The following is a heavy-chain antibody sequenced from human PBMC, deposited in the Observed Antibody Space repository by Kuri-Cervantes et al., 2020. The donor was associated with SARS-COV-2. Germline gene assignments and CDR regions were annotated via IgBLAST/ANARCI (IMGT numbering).Heavy chain of an antibody. CDR2: IYYSGST. V-gene: IGHV4-59*01. J-gene: IGHJ4*02. CDR3: ARGYSLIDY. CDR1: GGSISSYY. Sequence: SQTLSLTCAVYGGSISSYYWSWIRQPPGKGLEWIGYIYYSGSTNYNPSLKSRVTISVDTSKNQFSLKLSSVTAADTAVYYCARGYSLIDYWGQGTLVTVSS. D-gene: IGHD5-18*01.